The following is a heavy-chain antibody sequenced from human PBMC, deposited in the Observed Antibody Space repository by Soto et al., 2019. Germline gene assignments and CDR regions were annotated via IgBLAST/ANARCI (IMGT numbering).Heavy chain of an antibody. D-gene: IGHD4-17*01. J-gene: IGHJ4*02. V-gene: IGHV4-59*01. Sequence: QVQLQESGPGLVKPSETLSLTCTVSGGSIRDYFWTWIRQPPGKGLEWIGYIYYSGRTNYNPSLKSRVSLSVDPSKNHFSLQLRSVTAADTAGYYCARVGGDDFGDSGGFDYWGQGTLVTVSS. CDR2: IYYSGRT. CDR3: ARVGGDDFGDSGGFDY. CDR1: GGSIRDYF.